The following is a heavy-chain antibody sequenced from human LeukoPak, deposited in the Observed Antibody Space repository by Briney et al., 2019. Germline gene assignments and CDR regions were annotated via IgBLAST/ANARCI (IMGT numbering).Heavy chain of an antibody. D-gene: IGHD5-24*01. V-gene: IGHV3-30*02. CDR2: IRYDGSNK. CDR3: ARGVGRWLQSWWGYYFDY. Sequence: GGSLRLSCAASGFTFSSYGMHWVRQAPGKWLEWVAFIRYDGSNKYYADYVKGRFTISRDNSKNTLYLQMNSLRAEDTAVYYCARGVGRWLQSWWGYYFDYWGRGTLVTVSS. CDR1: GFTFSSYG. J-gene: IGHJ4*02.